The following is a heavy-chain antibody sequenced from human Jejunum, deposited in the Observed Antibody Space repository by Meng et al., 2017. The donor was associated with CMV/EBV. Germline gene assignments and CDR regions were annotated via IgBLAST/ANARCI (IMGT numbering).Heavy chain of an antibody. Sequence: SGYSFSTHDITWVRQAPGQGLEWLGGITPHNGKANYAQRFQARVTMTTDTSTTTAYLELRSLTSDDTAVYYCTRKQAWQGGNNRFDSWGQGTLVTVSS. J-gene: IGHJ4*02. CDR2: ITPHNGKA. CDR1: GYSFSTHD. CDR3: TRKQAWQGGNNRFDS. D-gene: IGHD3-16*01. V-gene: IGHV1-18*01.